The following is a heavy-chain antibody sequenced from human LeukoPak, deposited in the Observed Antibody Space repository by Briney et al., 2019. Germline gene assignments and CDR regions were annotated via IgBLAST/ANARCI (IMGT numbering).Heavy chain of an antibody. J-gene: IGHJ3*02. D-gene: IGHD3-10*01. CDR3: ARDGDYYGSGSYRDGFDI. Sequence: GGSLRLSCAASGFTFINYRMNWVRQAPGKGLEWVSSISTSRSYIYYADSVKGRFTISRDNAKNSLYLQMNSLRAEDTAVYYCARDGDYYGSGSYRDGFDIWGQGTMVTVSS. CDR2: ISTSRSYI. V-gene: IGHV3-21*01. CDR1: GFTFINYR.